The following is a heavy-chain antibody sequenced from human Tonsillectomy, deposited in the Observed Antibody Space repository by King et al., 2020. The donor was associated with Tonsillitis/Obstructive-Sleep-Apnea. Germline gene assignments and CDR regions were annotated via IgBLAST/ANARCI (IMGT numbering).Heavy chain of an antibody. V-gene: IGHV4-34*01. CDR2: INHSIRT. J-gene: IGHJ4*02. CDR1: GRSFSDSY. D-gene: IGHD1-7*01. Sequence: VQLQQWGAGLLKPSETLSLTCAVYGRSFSDSYWSWFRQRPGKGLKWIGEINHSIRTNYNPSPKRRVSISLDTSTKQFSLELNSVTAADTAVYYCASLLNYDFHYWGQGTLLTVSS. CDR3: ASLLNYDFHY.